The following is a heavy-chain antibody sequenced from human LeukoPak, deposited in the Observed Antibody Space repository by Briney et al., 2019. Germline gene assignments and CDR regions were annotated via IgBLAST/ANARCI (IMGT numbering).Heavy chain of an antibody. D-gene: IGHD6-19*01. Sequence: PSETLSLTCTLSGGSISSYYWSWIWQPPGKGLEWIGYIYYSGSTNYNPSLKSRVTISIDTSTNQFSLKLSSVTAADTAVYFCAGIYNSGSSERPDVYDIWGQGTMVTVSS. V-gene: IGHV4-59*01. CDR1: GGSISSYY. CDR2: IYYSGST. CDR3: AGIYNSGSSERPDVYDI. J-gene: IGHJ3*02.